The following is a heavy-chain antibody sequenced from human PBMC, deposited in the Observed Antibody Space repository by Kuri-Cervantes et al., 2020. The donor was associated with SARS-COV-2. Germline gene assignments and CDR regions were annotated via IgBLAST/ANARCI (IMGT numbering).Heavy chain of an antibody. CDR2: IYHSGST. V-gene: IGHV4-38-2*02. Sequence: GSLRLSCAVSGYSISSGYYWGWIRQPPGKGLEWIGSIYHSGSTYYNPSLKSRVTISVDTSKNQFSLKLSSVTAADTAVYYCARDGIPNKGLWLGYYYGMDVWGQGTTVTVSS. J-gene: IGHJ6*02. CDR3: ARDGIPNKGLWLGYYYGMDV. CDR1: GYSISSGYY. D-gene: IGHD5-18*01.